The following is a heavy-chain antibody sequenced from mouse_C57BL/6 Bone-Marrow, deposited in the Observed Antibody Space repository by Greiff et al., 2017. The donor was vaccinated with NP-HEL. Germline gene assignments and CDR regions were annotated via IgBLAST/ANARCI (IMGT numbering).Heavy chain of an antibody. Sequence: VQLKESGPGLVAPSQSLSITCTVSGFSLTSYGVSWVRQPPGKGLEWLGVIWGDGSTNYHSALISRLSISKDNSKSQVFLKLNSLQTDDTATYYCAKPLITTVVASDYYAMDYWGQGTSVTVSS. V-gene: IGHV2-3*01. CDR2: IWGDGST. D-gene: IGHD1-1*01. CDR1: GFSLTSYG. J-gene: IGHJ4*01. CDR3: AKPLITTVVASDYYAMDY.